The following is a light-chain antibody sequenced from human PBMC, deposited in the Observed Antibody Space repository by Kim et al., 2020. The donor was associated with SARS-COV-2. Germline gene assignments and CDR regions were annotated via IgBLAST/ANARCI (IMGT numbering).Light chain of an antibody. Sequence: SYELTQPPSVSVAPGQTARISCGGNNIGSKSVYWYQQQPGQAPVLVVYDDSDRPSGIPGRFSGSNSGNTAALAISRVDAGDEADYYCQVWYCSSDHQVFGTGAKVTVL. J-gene: IGLJ1*01. CDR3: QVWYCSSDHQV. CDR1: NIGSKS. CDR2: DDS. V-gene: IGLV3-21*02.